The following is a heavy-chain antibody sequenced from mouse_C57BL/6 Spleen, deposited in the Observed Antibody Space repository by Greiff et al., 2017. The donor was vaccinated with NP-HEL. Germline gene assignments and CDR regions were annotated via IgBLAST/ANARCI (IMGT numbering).Heavy chain of an antibody. CDR1: GYTFTEYT. V-gene: IGHV1-62-2*01. CDR2: FYPGSGSI. D-gene: IGHD2-2*01. CDR3: ARHEGVYYGYDDGFAY. Sequence: VKLMESGAELVKPGASVKLSCKASGYTFTEYTIHWVKQRSGQGLEWIGWFYPGSGSIKYNEKFKDKATLTADKSSSTVYMELSRLTSEDSAVYFCARHEGVYYGYDDGFAYWGQGTLVTVSA. J-gene: IGHJ3*01.